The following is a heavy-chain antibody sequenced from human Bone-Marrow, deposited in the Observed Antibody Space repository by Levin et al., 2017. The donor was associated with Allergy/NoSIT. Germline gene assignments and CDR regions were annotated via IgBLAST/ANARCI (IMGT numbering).Heavy chain of an antibody. J-gene: IGHJ2*01. CDR3: ARDYGGNNLLRWYFDL. Sequence: LTCAASGFTFSSYGMHWVRQAPGKGLEWVAVIWYDGSNKYYADSVKGRFTISRDNSKNTLYLQMNSLRAEDTAVYYCARDYGGNNLLRWYFDLWGRGTLVTVSS. CDR2: IWYDGSNK. D-gene: IGHD4-23*01. CDR1: GFTFSSYG. V-gene: IGHV3-33*01.